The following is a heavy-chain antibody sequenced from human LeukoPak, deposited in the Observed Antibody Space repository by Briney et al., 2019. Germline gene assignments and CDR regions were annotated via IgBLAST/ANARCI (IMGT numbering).Heavy chain of an antibody. Sequence: GGSLRLSCAASGFTFDDYAIHWARQGPGKGLEWVSGISGKSGSIGYADSGKGRFTIARDNAKSSLCLQMNSMRAEDTALYYCAKDIGDSGSFLDYWGQGNLVTVSS. D-gene: IGHD1-26*01. CDR1: GFTFDDYA. CDR2: ISGKSGSI. V-gene: IGHV3-9*01. CDR3: AKDIGDSGSFLDY. J-gene: IGHJ4*02.